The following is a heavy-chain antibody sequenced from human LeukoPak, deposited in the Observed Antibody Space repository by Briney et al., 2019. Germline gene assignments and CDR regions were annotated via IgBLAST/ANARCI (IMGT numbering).Heavy chain of an antibody. V-gene: IGHV3-15*01. D-gene: IGHD3-10*01. CDR2: IKSKTDGGTT. J-gene: IGHJ4*02. CDR1: GFTFSNAW. Sequence: GGSLRLSCAASGFTFSNAWMSWVRQAPGKGLEWVGRIKSKTDGGTTDYAAPVKGRFTISRDDSKNTLYLQMNSLKTEDTAVYYCTTGARTPRRAGMYYFDYWGQGIVVSVSS. CDR3: TTGARTPRRAGMYYFDY.